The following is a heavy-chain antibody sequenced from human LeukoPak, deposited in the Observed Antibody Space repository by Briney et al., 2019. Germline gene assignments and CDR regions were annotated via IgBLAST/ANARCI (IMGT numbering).Heavy chain of an antibody. J-gene: IGHJ4*02. CDR3: ARSPYYYDSSGYYGFDY. CDR2: ITWNGGST. D-gene: IGHD3-22*01. V-gene: IGHV3-20*04. Sequence: PGGSLRLSCAACGFTFDGYGMSWVRQAPGKGLEWVSGITWNGGSTNYADSVKGRFTISRDNAKNSLYLQMNILRVEEPALYYCARSPYYYDSSGYYGFDYWGQGTLVTVSS. CDR1: GFTFDGYG.